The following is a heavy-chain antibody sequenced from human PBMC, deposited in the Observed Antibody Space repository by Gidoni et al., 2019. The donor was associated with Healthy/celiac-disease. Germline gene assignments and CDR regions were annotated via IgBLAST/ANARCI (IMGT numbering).Heavy chain of an antibody. CDR3: ARHPYGDYEEGFDY. V-gene: IGHV4-39*01. D-gene: IGHD4-17*01. CDR1: GGSISSSSYY. J-gene: IGHJ4*02. CDR2: IYYRGST. Sequence: QLQLQASGPGLVKPSETLSLTCTVSGGSISSSSYYWGWIRQPPGKGLEWIGSIYYRGSTYYNPSLKSRVTISVDTSKNQFSLKLSSVTAADTAVYYCARHPYGDYEEGFDYWGQGTLVTVSS.